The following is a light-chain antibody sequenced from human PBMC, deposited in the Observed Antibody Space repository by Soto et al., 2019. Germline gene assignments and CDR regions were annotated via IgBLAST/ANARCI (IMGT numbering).Light chain of an antibody. V-gene: IGKV3-15*01. Sequence: EIVMTQSPATLSVSPGERATVSCRTSQSVNSNLAWYQQKPGQVPRLLIYGPSTRAIGIPDRFSGSGSGTEFPLTISSLQSEDFAVYYCHQYNNCPMTFGQGTRLEIK. CDR1: QSVNSN. J-gene: IGKJ5*01. CDR2: GPS. CDR3: HQYNNCPMT.